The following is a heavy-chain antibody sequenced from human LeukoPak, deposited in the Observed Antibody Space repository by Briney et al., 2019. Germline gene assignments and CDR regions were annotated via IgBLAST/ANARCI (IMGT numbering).Heavy chain of an antibody. V-gene: IGHV3-74*01. CDR1: GFTFSRYW. Sequence: PGGSLRLSCAASGFTFSRYWMHWARQVPGKGLVWVSRINTDGSLIDYADSVKGRFTISRDNSKNTLYLQMNSLRAEDTAVYYCARDRRAQYYFDYWGQGTLVTVSS. CDR3: ARDRRAQYYFDY. CDR2: INTDGSLI. J-gene: IGHJ4*02. D-gene: IGHD4-11*01.